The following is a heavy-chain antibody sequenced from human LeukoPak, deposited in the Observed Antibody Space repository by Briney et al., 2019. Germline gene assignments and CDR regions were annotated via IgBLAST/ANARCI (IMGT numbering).Heavy chain of an antibody. CDR1: GFTVSSYY. Sequence: GSLRLSCAASGFTVSSYYWSWIRQPPGKGLEWIGYIYYSGSTYYNPSLKSRVTISVDTSKNQFSLKLSSVTAADTAVYYCARASRDYDFWSGSPGYYYYMDVWGKGTTVTVSS. D-gene: IGHD3-3*01. CDR3: ARASRDYDFWSGSPGYYYYMDV. J-gene: IGHJ6*03. CDR2: IYYSGST. V-gene: IGHV4-59*08.